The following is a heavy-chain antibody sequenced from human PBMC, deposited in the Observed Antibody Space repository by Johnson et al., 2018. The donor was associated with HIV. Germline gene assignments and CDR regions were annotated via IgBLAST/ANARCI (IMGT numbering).Heavy chain of an antibody. CDR1: GFTFSSYA. CDR3: ARRQVITTWQDAFDV. V-gene: IGHV3-30*14. Sequence: QVQLVESGGGVVQPGRSLRLSCAASGFTFSSYAMHWVRQAPGKGLEWVAVISYDGSNKYYADSVKGRFTISRDNSKNTLYLQLGSLRGEDMAVYFCARRQVITTWQDAFDVWGQGTMVTVSS. D-gene: IGHD3-16*02. J-gene: IGHJ3*01. CDR2: ISYDGSNK.